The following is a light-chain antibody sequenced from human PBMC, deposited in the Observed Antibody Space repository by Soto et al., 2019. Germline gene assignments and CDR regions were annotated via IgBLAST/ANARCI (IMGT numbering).Light chain of an antibody. J-gene: IGLJ2*01. CDR3: SSYTTSSTPHVV. Sequence: QSVLTQPASVSGSPGQSITISCTGTSSDVGGYNYVSWYQQHPGEAPKLMIYDVSNRPSGVSNRFSGSKSGNTASLTISGLQAEDEADYYCSSYTTSSTPHVVFGGGTKLTVL. CDR1: SSDVGGYNY. V-gene: IGLV2-14*01. CDR2: DVS.